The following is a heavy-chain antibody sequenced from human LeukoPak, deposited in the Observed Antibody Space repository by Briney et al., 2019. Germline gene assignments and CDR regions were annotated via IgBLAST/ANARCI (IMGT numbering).Heavy chain of an antibody. CDR3: AKCRGAGSYFIIPLVF. V-gene: IGHV3-23*01. J-gene: IGHJ4*02. Sequence: GGSLRLSCAASGFTFSSYAMTWVRQAPGKGLEWVSATTGSGSSTHYADSVKGRFTISRDNSTNTLYLQMNSLRAEDTAVYFCAKCRGAGSYFIIPLVFWGQGTLVTVSS. D-gene: IGHD3-10*01. CDR1: GFTFSSYA. CDR2: TTGSGSST.